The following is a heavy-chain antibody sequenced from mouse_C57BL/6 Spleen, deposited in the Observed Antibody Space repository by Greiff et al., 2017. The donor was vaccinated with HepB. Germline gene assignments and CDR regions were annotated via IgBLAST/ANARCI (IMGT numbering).Heavy chain of an antibody. CDR3: ARDYSNYLSWFAY. CDR2: INPNNGGT. V-gene: IGHV1-18*01. J-gene: IGHJ3*01. Sequence: EVKLVESGPELVKPGASVKIPCKASGYTFTDYNMDWVKQSHGKSLEWIGDINPNNGGTIYNQKFKGKATLTVDKSSSTAYMELRSLTSEDTAVYYCARDYSNYLSWFAYWGQGTLVTVSA. CDR1: GYTFTDYN. D-gene: IGHD2-5*01.